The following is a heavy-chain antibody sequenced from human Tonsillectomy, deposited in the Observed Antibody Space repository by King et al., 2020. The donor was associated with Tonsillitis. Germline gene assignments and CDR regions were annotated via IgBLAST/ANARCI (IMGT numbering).Heavy chain of an antibody. V-gene: IGHV3-7*03. CDR3: ARSRFGYTFDI. J-gene: IGHJ3*02. CDR2: IKGHGSEK. Sequence: VQLVESGGGLVQPGGSLRLSCAASGFTFSSYWMSWVRQAPGKGLEWVANIKGHGSEKYYVDSVKGRFSISRDNAKNSLYLQMNSLRAEDTAVYYCARSRFGYTFDIWGQGTMVTVSS. D-gene: IGHD2-2*02. CDR1: GFTFSSYW.